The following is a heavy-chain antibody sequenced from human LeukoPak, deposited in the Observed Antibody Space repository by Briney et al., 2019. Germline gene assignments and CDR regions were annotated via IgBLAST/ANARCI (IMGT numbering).Heavy chain of an antibody. D-gene: IGHD6-19*01. V-gene: IGHV3-23*01. CDR1: GFTFDSYA. CDR3: ANNGGVAVAGSFDN. CDR2: VSASGACT. J-gene: IGHJ4*02. Sequence: GGSLRHSCAASGFTFDSYAMTWVRQAPGKGLEWVSTVSASGACTYFADSVKGRFTISRDNSKNTLYLQMNYLRAEDTAVYYCANNGGVAVAGSFDNWGQGTLVTVSS.